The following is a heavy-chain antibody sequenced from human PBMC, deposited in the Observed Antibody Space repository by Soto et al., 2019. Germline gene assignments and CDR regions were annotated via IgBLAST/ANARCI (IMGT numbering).Heavy chain of an antibody. Sequence: GGSLRLSCAASGFTFSSYGMHWVRQAPGKGLEWVAVIWYDGSNKYYADSVKGRFTISRDNSKNTLYLQMNSLRAEDTAVYYCARDLGSDSSSWTLDYWGQGTLVTVS. CDR3: ARDLGSDSSSWTLDY. CDR1: GFTFSSYG. V-gene: IGHV3-33*01. J-gene: IGHJ4*02. D-gene: IGHD6-13*01. CDR2: IWYDGSNK.